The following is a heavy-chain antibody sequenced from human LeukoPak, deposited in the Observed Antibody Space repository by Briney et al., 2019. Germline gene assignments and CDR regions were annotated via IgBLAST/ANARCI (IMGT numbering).Heavy chain of an antibody. D-gene: IGHD6-19*01. J-gene: IGHJ4*02. CDR3: ARVPPYLTRIEVAGDHFDY. CDR1: GGSISSSSYY. CDR2: IYYSGST. Sequence: SETLSLTCTVSGGSISSSSYYWGWIRQPPGKGLEWIGSIYYSGSTYYNPSLKSRVTISVDTSKNQFSLKLSSVTAADTAVYYCARVPPYLTRIEVAGDHFDYWGQGTLVTVSS. V-gene: IGHV4-39*01.